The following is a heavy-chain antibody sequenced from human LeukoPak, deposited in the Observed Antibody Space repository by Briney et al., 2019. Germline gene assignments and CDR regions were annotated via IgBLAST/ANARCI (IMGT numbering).Heavy chain of an antibody. J-gene: IGHJ3*02. D-gene: IGHD3-22*01. CDR1: GGSISSSSYY. Sequence: SETLSLTCTVSGGSISSSSYYWGWIRQPPGKGLEWIGSIYYSGSTYYNPSLKSRVTISVDTSKNQFPLKLSSVTAADTAVYYCARIDSTYYYDSSGYYKINNAFDIWGQGTMVTVSS. V-gene: IGHV4-39*01. CDR2: IYYSGST. CDR3: ARIDSTYYYDSSGYYKINNAFDI.